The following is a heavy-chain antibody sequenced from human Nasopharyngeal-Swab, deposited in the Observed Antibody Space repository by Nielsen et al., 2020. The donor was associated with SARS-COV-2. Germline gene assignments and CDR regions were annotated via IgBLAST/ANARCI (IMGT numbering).Heavy chain of an antibody. V-gene: IGHV1-18*01. CDR1: GYTFTSYG. Sequence: ASVTVSCKASGYTFTSYGLSWVRQPPGQGLEWMGWISAYNGNTNYAQKLQGRVTMTTDTSTSTAYMELRSLRSDDTAVYYCARTRIAGQEYYFDYWGQGTLVTVSS. J-gene: IGHJ4*02. D-gene: IGHD6-13*01. CDR3: ARTRIAGQEYYFDY. CDR2: ISAYNGNT.